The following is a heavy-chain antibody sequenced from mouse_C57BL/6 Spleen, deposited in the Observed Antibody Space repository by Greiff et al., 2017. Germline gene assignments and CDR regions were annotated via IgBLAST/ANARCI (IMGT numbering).Heavy chain of an antibody. V-gene: IGHV1-82*01. J-gene: IGHJ1*03. CDR1: GYAFSSSW. CDR3: ASSALWYFEV. Sequence: QVQLQQSGPELVKPGASVKISCKASGYAFSSSWMNWVKQRPGKGLEWIGRIYPGDGDTNYNGKFKGTATLTADKSSSTAYMQLSSLTSEDSAVYFCASSALWYFEVWGTGTTVTVSS. CDR2: IYPGDGDT.